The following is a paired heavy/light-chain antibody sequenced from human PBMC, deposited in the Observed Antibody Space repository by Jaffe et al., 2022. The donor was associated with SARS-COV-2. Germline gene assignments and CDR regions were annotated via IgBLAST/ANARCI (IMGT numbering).Light chain of an antibody. CDR1: SSDVGGYNY. CDR3: YSYAGTNFL. J-gene: IGLJ3*02. Sequence: QSALTQPPSASGSPGQSVTISCTGTSSDVGGYNYVSWYQQHPGKAPKLMIYEVTKRPSGVPVRFSGSKSGNTASLTVSGLQAEDEADYYCYSYAGTNFLFGGGTKLTVL. CDR2: EVT. V-gene: IGLV2-8*01.
Heavy chain of an antibody. J-gene: IGHJ4*02. V-gene: IGHV6-1*01. CDR3: ARDESISRNTALDY. CDR2: TYYRSKWYS. D-gene: IGHD6-13*01. Sequence: QVQLQQSGPGLVKPSQTLSLSCAISGDSVSSKIAAWNWIRQSPSRGLEWLGRTYYRSKWYSDYDVSVKSRISINADTSKNQFSLQLNSVTPEDTGVYYCARDESISRNTALDYWGQGILVTVSS. CDR1: GDSVSSKIAA.